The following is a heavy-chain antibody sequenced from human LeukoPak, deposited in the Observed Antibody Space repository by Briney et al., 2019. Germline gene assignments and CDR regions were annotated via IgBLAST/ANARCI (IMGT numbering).Heavy chain of an antibody. CDR3: ALVYYYYYGMDV. J-gene: IGHJ6*02. CDR1: GFTFSSYG. Sequence: GGSLRLSCAASGFTFSSYGVHWVRQAPGKGLEWVAVISYDGSNKYYADSVKGRFTISRDNSKNTLYLQMNSLRAEDTAVYYCALVYYYYYGMDVWGQGTTVTVSS. D-gene: IGHD2-15*01. V-gene: IGHV3-30*03. CDR2: ISYDGSNK.